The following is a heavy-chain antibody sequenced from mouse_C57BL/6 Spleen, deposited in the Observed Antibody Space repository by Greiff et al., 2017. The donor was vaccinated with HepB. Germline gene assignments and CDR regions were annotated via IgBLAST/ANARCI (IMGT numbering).Heavy chain of an antibody. J-gene: IGHJ1*03. Sequence: VQLQQPGAELVKPGASVKVSCKASGYTFTSYWMHWVKQRPGQGLEWIGRIHPSDSDTNYNQKFKGKATLTVDKSSSTAYMQLSSLTSEDSAVYYCATITTVVAHWYFDVWGTGTTVTVSS. CDR3: ATITTVVAHWYFDV. CDR1: GYTFTSYW. D-gene: IGHD1-1*01. V-gene: IGHV1-74*01. CDR2: IHPSDSDT.